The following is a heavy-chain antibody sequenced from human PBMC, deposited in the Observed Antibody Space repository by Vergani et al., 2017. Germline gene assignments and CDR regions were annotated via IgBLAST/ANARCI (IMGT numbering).Heavy chain of an antibody. CDR3: ARGIKQQLVSSYWYFDL. V-gene: IGHV4-34*01. D-gene: IGHD6-13*01. J-gene: IGHJ2*01. Sequence: QVQLQQWGAGLLKPSETLSLTCAVYGGSFSGYYWSWIRQPPGKGLEWIGEINHSGSTNYNPSLKSRVTISVDTSKNQFSLKLSSVTAADTAVYYCARGIKQQLVSSYWYFDLWGRGTLVAVCS. CDR2: INHSGST. CDR1: GGSFSGYY.